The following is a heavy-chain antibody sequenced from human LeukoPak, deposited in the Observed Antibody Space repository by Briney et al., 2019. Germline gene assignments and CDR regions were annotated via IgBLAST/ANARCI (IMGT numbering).Heavy chain of an antibody. Sequence: GGSLRLSCAASGFTFSSYSMNWVRQAPGKGLEWVSSISSSSSYIYYADSVKGRFTISRDNVKNSLYLQMNSLRAEDTAVYYCAKDRGCSSTSCYTNYFDYWGQGTLVTVSS. CDR1: GFTFSSYS. CDR3: AKDRGCSSTSCYTNYFDY. V-gene: IGHV3-21*04. D-gene: IGHD2-2*02. CDR2: ISSSSSYI. J-gene: IGHJ4*02.